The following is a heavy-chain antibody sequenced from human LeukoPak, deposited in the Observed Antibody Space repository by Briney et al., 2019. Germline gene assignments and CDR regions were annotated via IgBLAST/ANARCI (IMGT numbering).Heavy chain of an antibody. V-gene: IGHV4-38-2*01. CDR2: IFYSGSA. D-gene: IGHD1-1*01. CDR1: GYSINSGYY. CDR3: ASINWSRSYFDY. Sequence: PSETLSLTCAVSGYSINSGYYWGWIRQPPGKGLEWIVSIFYSGSAYYNPSLKNRVTISLDTSKNQFSLKLRSVTATDTAVYYCASINWSRSYFDYWGQGTLVTVSS. J-gene: IGHJ4*02.